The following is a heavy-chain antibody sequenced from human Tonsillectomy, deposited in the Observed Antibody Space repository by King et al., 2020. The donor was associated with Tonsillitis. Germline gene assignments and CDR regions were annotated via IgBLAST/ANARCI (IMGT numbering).Heavy chain of an antibody. J-gene: IGHJ2*01. V-gene: IGHV4-59*01. Sequence: VQLQESGPGLVKPSETLSLTCTVSGGSINSYYCSWIRQPPGKGMEWIGYIYYSGSTNYNPSLKSRVTMSVNTSKNQFSLTVTSVTAADTAVYYCATSDTFGRWYFDLWGRGTLFTVSS. CDR2: IYYSGST. CDR3: ATSDTFGRWYFDL. D-gene: IGHD3-16*01. CDR1: GGSINSYY.